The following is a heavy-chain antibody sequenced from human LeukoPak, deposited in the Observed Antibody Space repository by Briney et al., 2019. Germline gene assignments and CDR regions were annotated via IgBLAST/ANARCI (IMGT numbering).Heavy chain of an antibody. J-gene: IGHJ6*03. D-gene: IGHD2-2*03. Sequence: PGGSLRLSCAASGFTFSSYWMHWVRHAPGKGLVWVSRINSDGSSTSYADSVKGRFTISRDNAKNTLYLQMNSLRAEDTAVYYCARGGGYCSSTSCYYYYMDVWGKGNTVTVSS. V-gene: IGHV3-74*01. CDR3: ARGGGYCSSTSCYYYYMDV. CDR1: GFTFSSYW. CDR2: INSDGSST.